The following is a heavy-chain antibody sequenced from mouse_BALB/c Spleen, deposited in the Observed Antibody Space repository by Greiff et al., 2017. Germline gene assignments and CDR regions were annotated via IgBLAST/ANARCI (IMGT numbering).Heavy chain of an antibody. CDR3: TTMITTGGIFAY. D-gene: IGHD2-4*01. Sequence: VQLQQSGAELARPGASVKLSCKASGYTFTDYYINWVKQRTGQGLEWIGEIYPGSGNTYYNEKFKGKAKLTAVTSTSTAYMELSSLTNEDSAVYYCTTMITTGGIFAYWGQGTLVTVSA. CDR2: IYPGSGNT. CDR1: GYTFTDYY. V-gene: IGHV1-76*01. J-gene: IGHJ3*01.